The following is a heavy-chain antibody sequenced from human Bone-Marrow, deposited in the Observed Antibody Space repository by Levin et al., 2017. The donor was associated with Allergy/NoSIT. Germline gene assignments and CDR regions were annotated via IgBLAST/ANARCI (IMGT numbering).Heavy chain of an antibody. CDR3: ARDITMVRGPPTDWFDP. CDR2: INPNSGGT. Sequence: PGGSLRLSCKASGYTFTGYYMHWVRQAPGQGLEWMGWINPNSGGTNYAQKFQGRVTMTRDTSISTAYMELSRLRSDDTAVYYCARDITMVRGPPTDWFDPWGQGTLVTVSS. D-gene: IGHD3-10*01. V-gene: IGHV1-2*02. J-gene: IGHJ5*02. CDR1: GYTFTGYY.